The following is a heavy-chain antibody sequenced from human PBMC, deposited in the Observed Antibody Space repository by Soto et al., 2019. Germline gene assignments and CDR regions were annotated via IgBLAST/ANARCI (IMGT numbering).Heavy chain of an antibody. D-gene: IGHD1-26*01. CDR2: INPSGGST. CDR3: GRGSGSYPPDLYYYYGMDV. V-gene: IGHV1-46*01. J-gene: IGHJ6*02. Sequence: ASVKVSCKASGYTFTSYYMHWVRQAPGQGLEWMGIINPSGGSTSYAQKFQGRVTMTRDTSTSTVYMELSSLRSEDTAVYYCGRGSGSYPPDLYYYYGMDVWGQGTTVTVSS. CDR1: GYTFTSYY.